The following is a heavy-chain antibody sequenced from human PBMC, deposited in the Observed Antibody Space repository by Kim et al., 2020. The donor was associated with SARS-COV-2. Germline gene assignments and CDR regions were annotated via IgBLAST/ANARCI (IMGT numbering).Heavy chain of an antibody. V-gene: IGHV1-69*13. J-gene: IGHJ6*02. Sequence: PVKVSCKASGGTFSSYAISWVRQAPGQGLEGMGGSSPIVVTANYAQKVQGRVTITADESTSTAYMELSSLRTEDTAVYYCAREIAADVSYYYGMDVWGQGTTVTVSS. CDR3: AREIAADVSYYYGMDV. CDR2: SSPIVVTA. D-gene: IGHD6-13*01. CDR1: GGTFSSYA.